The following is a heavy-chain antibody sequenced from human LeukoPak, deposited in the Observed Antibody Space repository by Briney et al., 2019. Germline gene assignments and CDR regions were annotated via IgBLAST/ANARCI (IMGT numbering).Heavy chain of an antibody. CDR1: GYTFTSYG. CDR2: ISAYNGNT. Sequence: GSVKVSCKASGYTFTSYGISWVRQAPGQGLEWMGWISAYNGNTNYAQKLQGRVTMTTDTSTSTAYMELRSLRSDDTAVYYCAREESVVPAMNYFDYWGQGTLVTVSS. CDR3: AREESVVPAMNYFDY. J-gene: IGHJ4*02. D-gene: IGHD2-2*01. V-gene: IGHV1-18*01.